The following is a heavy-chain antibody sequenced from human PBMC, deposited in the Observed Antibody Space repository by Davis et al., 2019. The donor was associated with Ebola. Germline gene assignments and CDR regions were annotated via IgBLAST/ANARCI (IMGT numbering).Heavy chain of an antibody. Sequence: SETLSLTCPVYGGSFSGYYWSWIRQPPGKGLEWIGEINHSGSTNYNPSLKSRVTISVDTSKNQFSLKLSSVTAADTAVYYCARARPMVQGVTINWYFDLWGRGTLVTVSS. CDR2: INHSGST. CDR1: GGSFSGYY. D-gene: IGHD3-10*01. CDR3: ARARPMVQGVTINWYFDL. J-gene: IGHJ2*01. V-gene: IGHV4-34*01.